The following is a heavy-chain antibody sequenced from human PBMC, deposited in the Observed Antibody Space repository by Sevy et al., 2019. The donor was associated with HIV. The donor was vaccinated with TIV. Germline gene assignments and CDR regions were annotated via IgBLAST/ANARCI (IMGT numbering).Heavy chain of an antibody. Sequence: GGSLRLSCKGSGYSFTSYWIGWVRQMPGKGLEWMGIIYPGDSDTRYSPSFQGQVTISADKSISTAYLQWSSLKASDTAMYYCARLRYCSGGSCYSWFGDYWGQGTLVTVSS. J-gene: IGHJ4*02. V-gene: IGHV5-51*01. CDR1: GYSFTSYW. CDR2: IYPGDSDT. D-gene: IGHD2-15*01. CDR3: ARLRYCSGGSCYSWFGDY.